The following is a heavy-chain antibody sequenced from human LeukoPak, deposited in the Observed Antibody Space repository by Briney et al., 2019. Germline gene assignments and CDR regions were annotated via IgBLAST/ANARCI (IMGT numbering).Heavy chain of an antibody. J-gene: IGHJ6*04. D-gene: IGHD2-21*02. CDR3: ARDCGGDCYSIYYYYYYGMDV. V-gene: IGHV3-30*04. Sequence: PGGSLRLSCAASGFTSSSNAMGWVRQAPGKGLEWVAVISYDGSNKYYADSVKGRFTISRDNSKNTLYLQMNSLRAENTAVYYCARDCGGDCYSIYYYYYYGMDVWGKGTTVTVSS. CDR2: ISYDGSNK. CDR1: GFTSSSNA.